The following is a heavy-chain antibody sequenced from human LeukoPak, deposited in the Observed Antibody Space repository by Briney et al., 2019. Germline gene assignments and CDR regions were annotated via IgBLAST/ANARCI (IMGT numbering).Heavy chain of an antibody. V-gene: IGHV3-23*01. CDR1: GFTFSSYA. D-gene: IGHD6-19*01. CDR3: AKTFIAVANPIDY. CDR2: ISGGGTST. Sequence: PGGSLRLSCAASGFTFSSYAMSWVRQAPGKGLEWVSVISGGGTSTYYADSVKGRFTISKDNSRNTLYLQMNSLRAEDTAVCYCAKTFIAVANPIDYWGQGTLVTVSS. J-gene: IGHJ4*02.